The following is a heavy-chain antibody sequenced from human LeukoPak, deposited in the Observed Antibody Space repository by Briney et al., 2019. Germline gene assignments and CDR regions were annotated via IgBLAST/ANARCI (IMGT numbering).Heavy chain of an antibody. CDR2: IYSGGGT. Sequence: GGSLKLSCAASGFTVSSNYMSWVRQAPGKGLEWVSVIYSGGGTHYADSVKGRFTISRDNSKNTLYLQMNSLRAEDTAVYYCARGLDVSYFDYWGQGTLVTVSS. CDR3: ARGLDVSYFDY. J-gene: IGHJ4*02. V-gene: IGHV3-53*01. D-gene: IGHD2/OR15-2a*01. CDR1: GFTVSSNY.